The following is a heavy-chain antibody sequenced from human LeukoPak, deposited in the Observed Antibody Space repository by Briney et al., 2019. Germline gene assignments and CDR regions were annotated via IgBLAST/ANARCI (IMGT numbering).Heavy chain of an antibody. CDR2: IDTSTGRT. J-gene: IGHJ4*02. CDR1: GFTFSSSP. D-gene: IGHD1-26*01. Sequence: GGSLRLSCAASGFTFSSSPTSWVRQAPEKGLEWVSTIDTSTGRTYYADSVKGRFTISRDNSKNTLYLQMNNLRAEDTAIYYCAKDPTAWVGAFDYWGQGTLVTVSS. V-gene: IGHV3-23*01. CDR3: AKDPTAWVGAFDY.